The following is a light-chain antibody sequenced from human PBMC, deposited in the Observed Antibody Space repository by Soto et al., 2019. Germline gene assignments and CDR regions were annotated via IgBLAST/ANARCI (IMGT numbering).Light chain of an antibody. V-gene: IGLV1-44*01. CDR3: AAWDDSLNAYV. CDR1: YFNIGTNT. CDR2: DNT. J-gene: IGLJ1*01. Sequence: QSVLTQPPSASGTPGQRVTISCSGSYFNIGTNTVSWYQQLPGTAPKALVYDNTQRPSGVPDRFSGSKSGTSASLAISGLQSEDEADYYCAAWDDSLNAYVFGTATKLTVL.